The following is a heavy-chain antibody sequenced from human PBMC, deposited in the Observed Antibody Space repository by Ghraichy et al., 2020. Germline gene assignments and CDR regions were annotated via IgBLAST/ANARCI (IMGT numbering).Heavy chain of an antibody. J-gene: IGHJ5*02. D-gene: IGHD6-13*01. CDR2: MNPNSGNT. CDR3: ARGLRKIRQQLVGFGFDP. V-gene: IGHV1-8*01. Sequence: ASVKVSCKASGYTFTSYDINWVRQATGQGLEWMGWMNPNSGNTGYAQKFQGRVTMTRNTSISTAYMELSSLRSEDTAVYYCARGLRKIRQQLVGFGFDPWGQGTLVTVSS. CDR1: GYTFTSYD.